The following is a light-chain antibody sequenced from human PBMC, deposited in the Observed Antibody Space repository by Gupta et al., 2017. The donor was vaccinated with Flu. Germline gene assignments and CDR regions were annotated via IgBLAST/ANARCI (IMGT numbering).Light chain of an antibody. CDR1: QDIDSY. J-gene: IGKJ3*01. V-gene: IGKV1-9*01. Sequence: PSFLSASVGDRVTITCRASQDIDSYLAWYQQKSGEAPNLLIYLASTLQSGVPSRFSGSGSGTDFTLTIDSLQPEDFATYYCQQLYYSPLTFGDGTTVDIK. CDR2: LAS. CDR3: QQLYYSPLT.